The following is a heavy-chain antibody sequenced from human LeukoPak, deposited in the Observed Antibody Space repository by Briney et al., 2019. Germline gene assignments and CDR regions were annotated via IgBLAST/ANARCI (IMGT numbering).Heavy chain of an antibody. D-gene: IGHD3-16*01. Sequence: PSETLSLTCAVSGGSISSSNWWSWVRQPPGKGLEWIGEIYHSGSTNYNPSLKSRVTISVDTSKNHFSLKLNSVTTADTAVYYCTRGAGWLIDYWGQGILVTVSS. J-gene: IGHJ4*02. CDR1: GGSISSSNW. CDR2: IYHSGST. V-gene: IGHV4-4*02. CDR3: TRGAGWLIDY.